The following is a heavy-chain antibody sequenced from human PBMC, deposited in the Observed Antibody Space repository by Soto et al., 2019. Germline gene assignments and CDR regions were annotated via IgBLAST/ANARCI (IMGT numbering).Heavy chain of an antibody. CDR2: ISSSSSTI. CDR1: GFTFSSYS. V-gene: IGHV3-48*01. CDR3: AREWYCSGGSCYPYYYYYMDV. J-gene: IGHJ6*03. D-gene: IGHD2-15*01. Sequence: GGSLRLSCASSGFTFSSYSMNWVRQAPGKGLEWVSYISSSSSTIYYADSVKGRFTISRDNAKNSLYLQMNSLRAEDTAVYYCAREWYCSGGSCYPYYYYYMDVWGKGTTVTVSS.